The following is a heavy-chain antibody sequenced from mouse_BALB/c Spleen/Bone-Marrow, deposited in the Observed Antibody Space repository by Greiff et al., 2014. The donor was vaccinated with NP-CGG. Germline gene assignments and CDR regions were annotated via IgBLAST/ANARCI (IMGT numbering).Heavy chain of an antibody. CDR3: TNGYDYYAMDY. CDR1: GYSFTSYW. D-gene: IGHD2-2*01. V-gene: IGHV1-5*01. CDR2: IYPGNSDT. Sequence: VQLKEPGTVLARPGASVKMSCKASGYSFTSYWMHWGKQRPGQGLEWIGAIYPGNSDTSYNQKFKGKAKLTAVTSASTAYMELSSLTNGDSAVYYCTNGYDYYAMDYWGQGTSVTVSS. J-gene: IGHJ4*01.